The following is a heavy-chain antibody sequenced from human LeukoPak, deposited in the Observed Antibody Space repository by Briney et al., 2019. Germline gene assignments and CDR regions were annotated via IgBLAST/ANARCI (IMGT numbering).Heavy chain of an antibody. CDR3: ARGRPSTGSWYFY. V-gene: IGHV1-2*02. CDR1: VYTFTAYY. J-gene: IGHJ4*02. CDR2: INPNGGGT. Sequence: GASVTVSRKASVYTFTAYYIHWVRQAPGQGLEWMGWINPNGGGTNNAQKSQGRVAMNRDTASNTAYMELNRLRSDDTADYYCARGRPSTGSWYFYWGQGTLVTVSS. D-gene: IGHD1-1*01.